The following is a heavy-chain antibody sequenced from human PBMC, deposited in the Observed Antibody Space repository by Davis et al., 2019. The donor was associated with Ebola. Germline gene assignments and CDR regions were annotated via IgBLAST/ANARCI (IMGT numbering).Heavy chain of an antibody. V-gene: IGHV3-23*01. D-gene: IGHD2-15*01. CDR2: ISGSGGST. J-gene: IGHJ6*02. CDR3: AGAAPGGVYCSGGSCYREDYYYYYGMDV. CDR1: GFTFSSYA. Sequence: GESLKISCAASGFTFSSYAMSWVRQAPGKGLEWVSAISGSGGSTYYADSVKGRFTISRDNAKNSLYLQMNSLRAEDTAVYYCAGAAPGGVYCSGGSCYREDYYYYYGMDVWGQGTTVTVSS.